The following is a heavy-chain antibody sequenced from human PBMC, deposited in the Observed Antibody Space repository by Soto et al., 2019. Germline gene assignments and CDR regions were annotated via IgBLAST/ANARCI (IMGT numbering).Heavy chain of an antibody. V-gene: IGHV3-7*01. J-gene: IGHJ4*02. Sequence: PGGSLRLSCAASGFTFSSYWMSWVRQAPGKGLEWVANIKQDGSEKYYVDSVKGRFTISRDNAKNSLYLQMNSLRAEDTAVYYCARETAAGSNITYSFDSWCQGTLVKVSS. CDR3: ARETAAGSNITYSFDS. CDR2: IKQDGSEK. CDR1: GFTFSSYW. D-gene: IGHD2-15*01.